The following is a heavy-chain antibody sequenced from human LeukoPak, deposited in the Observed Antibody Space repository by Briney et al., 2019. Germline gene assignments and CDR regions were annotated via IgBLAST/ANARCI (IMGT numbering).Heavy chain of an antibody. CDR1: GFTVSSNY. J-gene: IGHJ4*02. D-gene: IGHD3-10*01. Sequence: GGSLRLSCAASGFTVSSNYMSWVRQAPGKGLEWVSVIYSGGSTYYADSVKGRFTISRDNSKNTLYLQMNSLRAEDTAVYYCARVHIVTGTYFDSWGQGALVTVSS. CDR2: IYSGGST. V-gene: IGHV3-53*01. CDR3: ARVHIVTGTYFDS.